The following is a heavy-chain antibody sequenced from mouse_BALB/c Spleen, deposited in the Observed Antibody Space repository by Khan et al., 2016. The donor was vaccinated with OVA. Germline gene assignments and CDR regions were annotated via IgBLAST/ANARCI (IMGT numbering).Heavy chain of an antibody. CDR2: INTYTGEP. CDR1: GYTFTNYG. V-gene: IGHV9-3-1*01. CDR3: ARPPYFSYTLDY. D-gene: IGHD2-10*01. Sequence: QIQLVQSGPELRKPGETVKISCKASGYTFTNYGMHWVKQSPGKALKWMGWINTYTGEPTYADDFKGRFAFSLETSASTAYLQITNLKNEDTATYFGARPPYFSYTLDYWGQGTSVTVSS. J-gene: IGHJ4*01.